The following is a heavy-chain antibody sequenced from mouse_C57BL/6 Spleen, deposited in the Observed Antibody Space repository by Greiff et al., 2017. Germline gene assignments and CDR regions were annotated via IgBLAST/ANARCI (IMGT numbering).Heavy chain of an antibody. CDR3: AREGSSGYDAIDY. J-gene: IGHJ4*01. CDR2: IFPGSGST. Sequence: VQLQQSGPELVRPGASVKISCKAPGYTFTSHWMQWVRQRPGQGLEWIGVIFPGSGSTYYNEKFKGKAPLTVDTSSSAAYMQLSSLTSEDSAVYFCAREGSSGYDAIDYWGQGTSVTVSS. D-gene: IGHD3-2*02. V-gene: IGHV1-56*01. CDR1: GYTFTSHW.